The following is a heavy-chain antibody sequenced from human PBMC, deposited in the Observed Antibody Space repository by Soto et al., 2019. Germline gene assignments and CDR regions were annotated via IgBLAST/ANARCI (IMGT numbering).Heavy chain of an antibody. CDR3: CASFYYYDSSGYYQP. Sequence: GGSLRLSCAASGFTFSSYAMSWVRQAPGKGLEWVSAISGSGGSTYYADSVKGRFTISRDNSKNTLYLQMNSLKTEDTAVYYCCASFYYYDSSGYYQPWGQGTLVTVSS. V-gene: IGHV3-23*01. D-gene: IGHD3-22*01. CDR1: GFTFSSYA. CDR2: ISGSGGST. J-gene: IGHJ5*02.